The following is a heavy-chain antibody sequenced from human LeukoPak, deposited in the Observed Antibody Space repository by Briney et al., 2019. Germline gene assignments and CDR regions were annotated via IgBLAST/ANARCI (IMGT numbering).Heavy chain of an antibody. D-gene: IGHD6-13*01. CDR1: GGSISSGGYY. Sequence: PSETLSLTCTVSGGSISSGGYYWSWIRQAPGKGLEWIGYIYHSGSTYYNPSLKSRVTISVDRSKNQFSLKLSSVTAADTAVYYCARDIAAAGTGIGFDYWGQGTLVTVSS. CDR2: IYHSGST. V-gene: IGHV4-30-2*01. CDR3: ARDIAAAGTGIGFDY. J-gene: IGHJ4*02.